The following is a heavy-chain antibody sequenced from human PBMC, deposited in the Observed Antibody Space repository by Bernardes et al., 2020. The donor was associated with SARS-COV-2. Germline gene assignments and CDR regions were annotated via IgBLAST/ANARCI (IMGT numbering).Heavy chain of an antibody. Sequence: SLRLSCAASGFSFSTFSMNWVRQAPGKGLEWVASIGANIKYIYHANSVKGRFTISRDNAKSSLYLQMNSLRAEDTAVYYCARDIPSRAGYALGDGMDVWGQGTTVTVSS. CDR3: ARDIPSRAGYALGDGMDV. CDR2: IGANIKYI. D-gene: IGHD2-21*01. CDR1: GFSFSTFS. J-gene: IGHJ6*02. V-gene: IGHV3-21*06.